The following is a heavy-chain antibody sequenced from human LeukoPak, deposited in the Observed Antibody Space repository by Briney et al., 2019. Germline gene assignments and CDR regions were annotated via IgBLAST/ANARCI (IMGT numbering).Heavy chain of an antibody. CDR1: GFTVSSSY. V-gene: IGHV3-66*02. CDR2: IYSGGNT. CDR3: ARGGYSSGWFHAFDI. D-gene: IGHD6-19*01. Sequence: GGSLRLSCAASGFTVSSSYMSWVRQAPGKGLEWVSVIYSGGNTYYTDSVKGRFTISRDNSKNTLYLQMNSLRPEDTAVYYCARGGYSSGWFHAFDIWGQGTMVTVPS. J-gene: IGHJ3*02.